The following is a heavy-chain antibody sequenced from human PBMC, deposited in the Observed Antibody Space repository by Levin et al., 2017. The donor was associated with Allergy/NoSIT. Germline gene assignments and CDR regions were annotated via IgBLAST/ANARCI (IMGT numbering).Heavy chain of an antibody. V-gene: IGHV3-23*01. CDR2: ISASYNRT. D-gene: IGHD3-3*01. CDR1: GFTFTTYA. J-gene: IGHJ4*02. CDR3: AKADHFDFWSGYRFDY. Sequence: PGESLKISCTASGFTFTTYAMNWVRQAPGKGLEWVSTISASYNRTYYAGSVKGRFTISRDSSKNTLFLQMSSPTAEDTAVYYCAKADHFDFWSGYRFDYWGLGTLVTVSS.